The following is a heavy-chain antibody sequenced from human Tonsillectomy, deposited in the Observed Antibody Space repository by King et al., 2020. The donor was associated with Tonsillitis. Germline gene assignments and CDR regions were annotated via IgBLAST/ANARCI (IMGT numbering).Heavy chain of an antibody. D-gene: IGHD2-15*01. CDR3: ARLVDGRAAWFDP. V-gene: IGHV5-51*03. CDR2: IYPGDSDS. CDR1: GYTFSNFW. Sequence: QLVQSGAEVRKPGESLKISCKGSGYTFSNFWIGWVRQMPGKGLEWMGIIYPGDSDSRYSPSFQGQVTISADKSFRTAYLQWSSLKASDTAMYYCARLVDGRAAWFDPWGQGTLVTVSS. J-gene: IGHJ5*02.